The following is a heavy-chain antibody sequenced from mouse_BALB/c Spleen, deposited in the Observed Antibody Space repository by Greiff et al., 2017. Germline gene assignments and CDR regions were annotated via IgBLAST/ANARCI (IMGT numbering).Heavy chain of an antibody. J-gene: IGHJ3*01. CDR3: TREEGTTAAWFAY. CDR1: GFTFSSYT. D-gene: IGHD1-2*01. CDR2: ISSGGSYT. V-gene: IGHV5-6-4*01. Sequence: DVKLVESGGGLVKPGGSLKLSCAASGFTFSSYTMSWVRQTPEKRLEWVATISSGGSYTYYPDSVKGRFTISRDNAKNTLYLQMSSLKSEDTAMYYCTREEGTTAAWFAYWGQGTLVTVSA.